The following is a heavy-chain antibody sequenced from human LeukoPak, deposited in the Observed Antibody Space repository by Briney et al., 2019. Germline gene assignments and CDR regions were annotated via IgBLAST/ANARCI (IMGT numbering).Heavy chain of an antibody. Sequence: SETLSLTCTVSGYSISSGYYWGWIRQPPGKGLEWIGSIYHSGRTFYNPSLKSRVTISVDTSKNQFSLKLSSVTAADTAVYYCAREGPYCGGDCPFDYWGQGTLVTVSS. D-gene: IGHD2-21*02. CDR1: GYSISSGYY. CDR2: IYHSGRT. CDR3: AREGPYCGGDCPFDY. J-gene: IGHJ4*02. V-gene: IGHV4-38-2*02.